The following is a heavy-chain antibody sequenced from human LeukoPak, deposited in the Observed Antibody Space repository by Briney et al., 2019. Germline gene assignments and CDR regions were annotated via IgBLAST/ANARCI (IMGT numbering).Heavy chain of an antibody. CDR3: ARARTTMVRGVPDY. Sequence: GASVKVSCKASGYAFTGYYMHWVRQAPGQGLEWMGWINPNSGGTNYAQRFQGRVTMTRDTSISTAYMELSRLRSDDTAVYYCARARTTMVRGVPDYWGQGTLVTVSS. J-gene: IGHJ4*02. D-gene: IGHD3-10*01. CDR1: GYAFTGYY. CDR2: INPNSGGT. V-gene: IGHV1-2*02.